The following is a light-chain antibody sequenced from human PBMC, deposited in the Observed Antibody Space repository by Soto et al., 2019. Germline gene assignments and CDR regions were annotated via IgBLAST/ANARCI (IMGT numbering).Light chain of an antibody. J-gene: IGKJ3*01. Sequence: DIQLTQSPSFLSASVGDRVTITCRASQGISSYLAWYQQKPGKAPKLLIYAASTLQSGVPSRFSGSGSWTEFTLTISSLQPEDFATYYCQQLNSYPPITFGPGTKVDIK. CDR1: QGISSY. CDR3: QQLNSYPPIT. V-gene: IGKV1-9*01. CDR2: AAS.